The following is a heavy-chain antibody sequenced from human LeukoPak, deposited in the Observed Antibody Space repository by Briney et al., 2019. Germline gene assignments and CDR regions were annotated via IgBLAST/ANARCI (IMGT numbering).Heavy chain of an antibody. CDR3: AKSGYSSSWTGFDY. D-gene: IGHD6-13*01. V-gene: IGHV3-43*01. CDR1: GFTFDDYT. J-gene: IGHJ4*02. Sequence: GGSLRLSCAASGFTFDDYTMYWVRQVPGKGLECLCLMSWDGGSTYYADSVKGRFTISRDNSKSSLYLQMHSLRAEDTALYYCAKSGYSSSWTGFDYWGQGTLVTVSS. CDR2: MSWDGGST.